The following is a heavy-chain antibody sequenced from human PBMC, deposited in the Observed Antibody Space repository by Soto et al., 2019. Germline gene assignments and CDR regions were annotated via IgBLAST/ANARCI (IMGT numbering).Heavy chain of an antibody. J-gene: IGHJ4*02. Sequence: SETLSLTCAVYGGSFSSYYWSWIRQPPGKGLEWIGYIYYSGSTNYNPSLKSRVTISVDTSKNQFSLKLSSVTAADTAVYYCARIYDFWSQSFDYWGQGTLVTVSS. CDR1: GGSFSSYY. CDR3: ARIYDFWSQSFDY. D-gene: IGHD3-3*01. CDR2: IYYSGST. V-gene: IGHV4-59*01.